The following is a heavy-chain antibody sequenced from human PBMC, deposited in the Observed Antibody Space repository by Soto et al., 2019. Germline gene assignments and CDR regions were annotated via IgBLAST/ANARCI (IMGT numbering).Heavy chain of an antibody. V-gene: IGHV1-3*01. J-gene: IGHJ3*02. D-gene: IGHD6-13*01. CDR3: ARPGIAAAGTAFDI. CDR2: INAGNGNT. CDR1: GYTFTSYA. Sequence: ASVKVSCKASGYTFTSYAMHWVRQAPGQRLEWMGWINAGNGNTKYSQKFQGRVTITRDTSASTAYMELSSLRSEDTAVYYCARPGIAAAGTAFDIWGQGTMVTVSS.